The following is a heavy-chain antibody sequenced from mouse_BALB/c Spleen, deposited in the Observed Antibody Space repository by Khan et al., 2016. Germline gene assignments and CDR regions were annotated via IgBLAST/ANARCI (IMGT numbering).Heavy chain of an antibody. Sequence: QVQLKQSGAELVRPGASVKLSCKASGYTFTTYWINWVKQRPGQGLEWIGNIYPSDSYTNYNQKFKDKATLTVDKSSNTAYMQLSRPTSEDSAVYYCTRVGDGYYVWFAYWGQGTLVTVSA. CDR2: IYPSDSYT. CDR1: GYTFTTYW. V-gene: IGHV1-69*02. CDR3: TRVGDGYYVWFAY. D-gene: IGHD2-3*01. J-gene: IGHJ3*01.